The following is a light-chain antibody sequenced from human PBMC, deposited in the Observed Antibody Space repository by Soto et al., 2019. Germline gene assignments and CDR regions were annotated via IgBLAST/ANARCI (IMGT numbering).Light chain of an antibody. CDR2: GAS. CDR3: QQYGSSPRSLSLT. CDR1: QSVSSSY. J-gene: IGKJ4*01. Sequence: EIVLTQSPGILSLSPGERATLSCRASQSVSSSYLAWYQQKPGQAPRLLIYGASSRATGIPDRFSGSGSGTDFTLTISRLEPEDFAVYYCQQYGSSPRSLSLTFGGGTKVEIK. V-gene: IGKV3-20*01.